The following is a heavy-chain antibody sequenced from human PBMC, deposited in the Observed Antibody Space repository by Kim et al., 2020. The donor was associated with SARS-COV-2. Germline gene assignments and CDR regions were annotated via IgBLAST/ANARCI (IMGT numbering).Heavy chain of an antibody. Sequence: YYNPSLKSRVTISVDTSKNQFSLKLSSVIAADTAVYYCARGYSYGAFDYWGQGTLVTVSS. V-gene: IGHV4-30-2*04. J-gene: IGHJ4*02. D-gene: IGHD5-18*01. CDR3: ARGYSYGAFDY.